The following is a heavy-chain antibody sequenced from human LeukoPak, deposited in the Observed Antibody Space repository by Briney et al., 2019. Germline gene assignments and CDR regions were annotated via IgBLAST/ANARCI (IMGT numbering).Heavy chain of an antibody. D-gene: IGHD1-7*01. CDR1: GFTFSSYA. J-gene: IGHJ4*02. V-gene: IGHV3-23*01. CDR3: AKVGGQLELRNYYFDY. CDR2: ISGSGGST. Sequence: PGGSLRLSCAASGFTFSSYAMSWVRQAPGKGLEWVSAISGSGGSTYYADSVKGRFTISRDNSKNTLYLQMNSLRAEDTAVYYCAKVGGQLELRNYYFDYWGQGTLVTVSS.